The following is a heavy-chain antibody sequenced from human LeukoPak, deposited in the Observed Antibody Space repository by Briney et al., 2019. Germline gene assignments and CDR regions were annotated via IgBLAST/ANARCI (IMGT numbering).Heavy chain of an antibody. CDR1: GNSISSYY. J-gene: IGHJ6*02. CDR2: IYDSGST. V-gene: IGHV4-59*01. CDR3: ARMMDIAWGMDV. D-gene: IGHD2-21*01. Sequence: SETLSLTCTVSGNSISSYYWSWIRQPPGQVLEWIGHIYDSGSTKYNPSLKSRVTISVDTSKNQFSLKLTSVAAADTAVYYCARMMDIAWGMDVWGQGTTVTVSS.